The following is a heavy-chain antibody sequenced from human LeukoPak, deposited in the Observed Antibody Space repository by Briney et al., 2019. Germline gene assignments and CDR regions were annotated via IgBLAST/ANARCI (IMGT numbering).Heavy chain of an antibody. J-gene: IGHJ4*02. CDR1: GGTFSSYA. V-gene: IGHV1-69*04. CDR3: ARATARGYSGDGVEDY. Sequence: ASVKVSCKASGGTFSSYAISWVRQAPEQGLEWMGRIIPILGIANYAQKFQGRVTITADKSTSTAYMELSSLRSEDTAVYYCARATARGYSGDGVEDYWGQGTLVTVSS. D-gene: IGHD5-12*01. CDR2: IIPILGIA.